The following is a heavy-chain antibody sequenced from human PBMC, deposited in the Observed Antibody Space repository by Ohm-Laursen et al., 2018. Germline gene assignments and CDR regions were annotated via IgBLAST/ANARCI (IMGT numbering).Heavy chain of an antibody. J-gene: IGHJ6*02. CDR2: IYYSGST. V-gene: IGHV4-59*01. CDR1: GGSISSYY. CDR3: ARGTSWYLDLDYYYGMDV. D-gene: IGHD2-2*01. Sequence: SETLSLTCTVSGGSISSYYWSWIRQPPGKGLEWIGYIYYSGSTNYNPSLKSRVTISVDTSKNQFSLKLSSVTAADTAVYYCARGTSWYLDLDYYYGMDVWGQGTTVTVSS.